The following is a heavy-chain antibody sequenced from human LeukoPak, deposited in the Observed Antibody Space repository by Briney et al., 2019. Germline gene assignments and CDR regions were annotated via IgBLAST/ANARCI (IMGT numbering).Heavy chain of an antibody. CDR3: ASHCSGGSCVDY. CDR2: ISSSGSTI. CDR1: GFTFSDYY. D-gene: IGHD2-15*01. V-gene: IGHV3-11*04. Sequence: GGSLRLSCAASGFTFSDYYMSWIRQAPGKGLEWVSYISSSGSTIYYADSVKGRFTISRDNAKNSLYLQMNRLRAEDTAVYYCASHCSGGSCVDYWGQGTLVTVSS. J-gene: IGHJ4*02.